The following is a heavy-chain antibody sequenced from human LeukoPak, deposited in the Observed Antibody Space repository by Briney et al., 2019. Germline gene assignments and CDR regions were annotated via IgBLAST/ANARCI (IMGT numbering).Heavy chain of an antibody. D-gene: IGHD3-16*01. CDR3: ARGPEGYYDYVFDY. CDR2: IYYSGTT. V-gene: IGHV4-39*07. CDR1: GGLISISTYY. Sequence: SETLSLTCTVSGGLISISTYYWGWIRQPPGKGLEWIGSIYYSGTTHYNPSLKSRVTIAVDTSKNQFSLKLISVTAADTAVYYCARGPEGYYDYVFDYWGQGTLVTVSS. J-gene: IGHJ4*02.